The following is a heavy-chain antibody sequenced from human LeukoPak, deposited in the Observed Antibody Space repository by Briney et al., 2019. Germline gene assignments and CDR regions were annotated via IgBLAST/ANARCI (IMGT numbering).Heavy chain of an antibody. J-gene: IGHJ4*02. V-gene: IGHV3-30*04. CDR1: GFTFSSYA. Sequence: GSLRLSCAASGFTFSSYAMHWVRQAPGKGLEWVAVISYDGSNKYYADSVKGRFTISRDNSKNTLYLQMNSLRAEDTAVYYCAKDGVGAPDYWGQGTLVTVSS. CDR2: ISYDGSNK. D-gene: IGHD1-26*01. CDR3: AKDGVGAPDY.